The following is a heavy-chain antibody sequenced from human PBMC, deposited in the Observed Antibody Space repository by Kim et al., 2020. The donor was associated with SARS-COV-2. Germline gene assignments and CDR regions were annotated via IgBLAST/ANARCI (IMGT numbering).Heavy chain of an antibody. CDR1: GFTFSSYW. Sequence: GGSLRLSCAASGFTFSSYWMSWVRQAPGKGLEWVANIKQDGSEKYYVDSVKGRFTISRDNAKNSLYLQMNSLRAEDTAVYYCARDLDGPLYYDILTGWDYWGQGTLVTVSS. CDR2: IKQDGSEK. CDR3: ARDLDGPLYYDILTGWDY. V-gene: IGHV3-7*03. D-gene: IGHD3-9*01. J-gene: IGHJ4*02.